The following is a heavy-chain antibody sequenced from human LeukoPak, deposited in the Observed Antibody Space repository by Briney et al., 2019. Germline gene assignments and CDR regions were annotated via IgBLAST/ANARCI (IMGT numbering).Heavy chain of an antibody. CDR2: IYYSGST. CDR1: GGSISSYY. CDR3: ARVNLRTFDI. D-gene: IGHD5/OR15-5a*01. Sequence: PSETLSLTCTVSGGSISSYYWSWIRQPPGKGLEWIGYIYYSGSTNYNPSLKSRVTISVDTSKNQFSLKLSSVTAADTAVYYCARVNLRTFDIWGQGTMVTVSS. V-gene: IGHV4-59*01. J-gene: IGHJ3*02.